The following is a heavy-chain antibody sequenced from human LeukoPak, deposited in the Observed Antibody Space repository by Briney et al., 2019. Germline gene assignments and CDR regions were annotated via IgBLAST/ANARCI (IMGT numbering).Heavy chain of an antibody. Sequence: SETLSLTCTVSGGSISSYYWSWIRQPPGKGLEWIGYRYYSGSTNYNPTLISRVTISVDTSRNQFSLKLTSVIAADTAVYFCAGGGDWKYFHYWGQGALVTVSS. D-gene: IGHD2-21*02. V-gene: IGHV4-59*01. CDR3: AGGGDWKYFHY. CDR1: GGSISSYY. CDR2: RYYSGST. J-gene: IGHJ4*02.